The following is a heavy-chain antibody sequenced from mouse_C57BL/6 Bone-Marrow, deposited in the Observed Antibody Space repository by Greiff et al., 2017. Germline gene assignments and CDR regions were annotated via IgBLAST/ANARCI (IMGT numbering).Heavy chain of an antibody. CDR2: INSDGGST. Sequence: EVKLMESGGGLVQPGESLKLSCESNEYDFPSHDMSWVRKTPEKRLELVAAINSDGGSTYYPATMERRFIISRDNTKKTLYLQMSSLRSEDTALYYCARATVPYWYFDVWGTGTTVTVSS. CDR1: EYDFPSHD. J-gene: IGHJ1*03. CDR3: ARATVPYWYFDV. D-gene: IGHD1-1*01. V-gene: IGHV5-2*01.